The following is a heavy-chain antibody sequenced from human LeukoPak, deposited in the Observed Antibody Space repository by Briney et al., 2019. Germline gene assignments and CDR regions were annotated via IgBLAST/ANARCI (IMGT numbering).Heavy chain of an antibody. D-gene: IGHD2-2*01. CDR3: ARLPNCNSTSCYRGAFDI. J-gene: IGHJ3*02. CDR2: INHSGST. V-gene: IGHV4-34*01. Sequence: PSETLSLTCAAYGGSFSGYYWSWIRQPPGKGLEWIGEINHSGSTNYNPSLKSRVTISVDTSKNQFSLKLISVTAADTAVYYRARLPNCNSTSCYRGAFDIWGQGTMVTVSS. CDR1: GGSFSGYY.